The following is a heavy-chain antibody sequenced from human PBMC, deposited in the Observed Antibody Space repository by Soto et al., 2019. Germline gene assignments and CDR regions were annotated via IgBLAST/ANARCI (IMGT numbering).Heavy chain of an antibody. Sequence: ASVKVSCKASGYTFTSYYMHWARQAPGQGLEWMGIINPSGGSTSYAQKLQGRVTMTTDTSTSTAYMELRSLRSDDTAVYYCARGVNWNWPFDYWGQGTLVTVSS. D-gene: IGHD1-1*01. CDR2: INPSGGST. J-gene: IGHJ4*02. CDR3: ARGVNWNWPFDY. CDR1: GYTFTSYY. V-gene: IGHV1-46*01.